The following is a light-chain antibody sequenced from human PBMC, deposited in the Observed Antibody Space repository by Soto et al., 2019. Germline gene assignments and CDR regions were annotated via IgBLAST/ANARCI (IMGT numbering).Light chain of an antibody. CDR2: RAS. CDR3: HQYSHWPPWT. Sequence: EIVMTQSPATLSVSPGERATLSCRASQSLNDNLAWYQQKPGQAPRLLIYRASTRATGVPGRFSASGSGTEVTLAISSLQSEDSAVYYCHQYSHWPPWTFGPGTKVEIK. V-gene: IGKV3-15*01. CDR1: QSLNDN. J-gene: IGKJ1*01.